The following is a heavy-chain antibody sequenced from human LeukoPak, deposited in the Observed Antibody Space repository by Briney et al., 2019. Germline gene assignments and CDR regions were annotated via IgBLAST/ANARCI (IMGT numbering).Heavy chain of an antibody. D-gene: IGHD6-13*01. CDR2: IIPLFGAP. CDR3: ARHDSYSSSFPYNWFDP. Sequence: VASVKVSCKASGGTFSSYAISWVRQAPGQGLEWMGGIIPLFGAPNYAQEFQGRVTITADKSTTTAYMELSSLRSEDTAVYFCARHDSYSSSFPYNWFDPWGQGTLVTVSS. CDR1: GGTFSSYA. V-gene: IGHV1-69*06. J-gene: IGHJ5*02.